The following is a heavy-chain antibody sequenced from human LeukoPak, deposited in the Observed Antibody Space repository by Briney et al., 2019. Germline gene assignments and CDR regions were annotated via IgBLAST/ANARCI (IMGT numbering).Heavy chain of an antibody. J-gene: IGHJ5*02. CDR3: ARGASVTTVTTASPFDP. CDR1: GYTFTSYD. D-gene: IGHD4-17*01. Sequence: ASVKVSCKASGYTFTSYDINWVRQATGQGLEWMGGMNPNSGNTGYAQKFQGRVTMTRNTSISTAYMELSSLRSEDTAVYYCARGASVTTVTTASPFDPWGQGTLVTVSS. V-gene: IGHV1-8*01. CDR2: MNPNSGNT.